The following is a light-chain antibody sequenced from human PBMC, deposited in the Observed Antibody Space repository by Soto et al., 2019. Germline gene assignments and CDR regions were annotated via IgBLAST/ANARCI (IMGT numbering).Light chain of an antibody. Sequence: QSVLTQPASVSGSPGQSITLSCTGTTSDVGGYNYVSWYQQHPGKAPKLMIYEVTNRPSGVSNRFSGSKSGNTASLTISGLQAEDEADYYCSSYTSRSTLIFGGGTKVTVL. CDR3: SSYTSRSTLI. CDR2: EVT. V-gene: IGLV2-14*01. J-gene: IGLJ2*01. CDR1: TSDVGGYNY.